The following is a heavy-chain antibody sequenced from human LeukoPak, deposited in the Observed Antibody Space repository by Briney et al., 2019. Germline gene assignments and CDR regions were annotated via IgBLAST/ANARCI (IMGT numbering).Heavy chain of an antibody. Sequence: SVKVSCKASGGTFSSYAISWVRQAPGQGLEWMGRIIPILGIANYAQKFQGRVTITADKSTSTAYMELSSLRSEDTAVYYCARGPTLYCSSTSCHALGLDYWGQGTLVTVSS. D-gene: IGHD2-2*01. CDR2: IIPILGIA. V-gene: IGHV1-69*04. CDR3: ARGPTLYCSSTSCHALGLDY. J-gene: IGHJ4*02. CDR1: GGTFSSYA.